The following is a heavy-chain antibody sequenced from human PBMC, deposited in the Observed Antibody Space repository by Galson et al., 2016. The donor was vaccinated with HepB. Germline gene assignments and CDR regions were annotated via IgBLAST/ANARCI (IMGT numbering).Heavy chain of an antibody. CDR3: ASSVRGSGSPPGGY. CDR1: GFTFSLYS. J-gene: IGHJ4*02. CDR2: ISSYSSTT. D-gene: IGHD3-10*01. Sequence: SLRLSCAASGFTFSLYSMNWVRQAPGKGLEWVSYISSYSSTTHYADSVKGRFTISRDNAKNTLYLQMNSLRAEDTAVYYCASSVRGSGSPPGGYWGQGTLVTVS. V-gene: IGHV3-48*04.